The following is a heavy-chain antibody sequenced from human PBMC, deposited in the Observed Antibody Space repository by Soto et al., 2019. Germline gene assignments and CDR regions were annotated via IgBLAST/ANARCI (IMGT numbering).Heavy chain of an antibody. J-gene: IGHJ4*02. Sequence: QVQLVQSGAEVKKPGSSVKVSCKASGGTFSSYAISWVRQAPGQGLEWMGGIIPIFGTANYAQKFQGRVTITADESTSTDDKELSGLRSGDTAVYDCAGGGSRSGGADYLGQGTLVTVSS. V-gene: IGHV1-69*01. CDR3: AGGGSRSGGADY. CDR1: GGTFSSYA. CDR2: IIPIFGTA. D-gene: IGHD3-16*01.